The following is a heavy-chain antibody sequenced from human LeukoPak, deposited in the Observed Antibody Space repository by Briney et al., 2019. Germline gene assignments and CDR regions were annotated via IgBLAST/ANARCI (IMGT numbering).Heavy chain of an antibody. J-gene: IGHJ6*03. V-gene: IGHV1-69*05. D-gene: IGHD2-2*02. CDR2: IIPIFGTA. CDR3: AVVPAAIGYYYMDV. CDR1: GGTFSSYA. Sequence: ASVKVSCKASGGTFSSYAISWVRQAPGQGLEWMGRIIPIFGTANYAQKFQGRVTITTDESTSTAYIELSSLRSEDTAVYYCAVVPAAIGYYYMDVWGKGTTVTVSS.